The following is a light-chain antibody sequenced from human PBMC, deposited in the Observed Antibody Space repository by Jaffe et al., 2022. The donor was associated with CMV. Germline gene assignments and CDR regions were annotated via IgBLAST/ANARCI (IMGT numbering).Light chain of an antibody. CDR3: CSYAGGTTHVL. CDR2: EVT. CDR1: SSDVGTYNL. V-gene: IGLV2-23*02. Sequence: QSALTQPASVSGSPGQSITISCAGTSSDVGTYNLVSWYQHHPGRGPKLMIYEVTKRPSGVSNRFSGSKSGNTASLTISGLQAEDEADYYCCSYAGGTTHVLFGGGTKVTVL. J-gene: IGLJ2*01.